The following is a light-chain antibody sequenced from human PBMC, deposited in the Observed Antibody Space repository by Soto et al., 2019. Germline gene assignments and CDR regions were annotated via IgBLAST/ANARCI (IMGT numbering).Light chain of an antibody. V-gene: IGKV3-15*01. CDR1: QSVTNSY. CDR3: QQRSNWPWT. Sequence: EIVLTQSPVTLSVSPGERATLSCRASQSVTNSYLAWYQQKPGQAPRLLIFGASTRAAGIPARFSGSGSGTEFTLSISSLQSEDFAVYYCQQRSNWPWTFGQGTKVDI. CDR2: GAS. J-gene: IGKJ1*01.